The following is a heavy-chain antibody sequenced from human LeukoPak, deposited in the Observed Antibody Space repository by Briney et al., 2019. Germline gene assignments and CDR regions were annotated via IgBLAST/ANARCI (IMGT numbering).Heavy chain of an antibody. D-gene: IGHD3-22*01. CDR1: GFTFSGYG. CDR3: AKHVAGYYFDY. J-gene: IGHJ4*02. CDR2: IRNDGSNK. V-gene: IGHV3-30*02. Sequence: GGSLRLSCAASGFTFSGYGMDWVRQAPGKGLEWEAFIRNDGSNKYYADSVKGRFTISRDNSKNTLYLQMNSLRPEDTAVYYCAKHVAGYYFDYWGQGTLVTVSS.